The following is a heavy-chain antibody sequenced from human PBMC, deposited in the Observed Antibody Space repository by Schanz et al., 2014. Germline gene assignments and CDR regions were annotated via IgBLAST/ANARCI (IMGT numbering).Heavy chain of an antibody. D-gene: IGHD3-9*01. J-gene: IGHJ5*02. V-gene: IGHV3-23*04. Sequence: EVQLVESGGGLVQPGKSLRLSCAASGFTFDKYAMHWVRQAPGKGLEWVSVISGSGGSTYYADSVKGRFTISRDNSKNTLYLQMNSLRAEDTAVYYCAKAADWPVTRFDPWGQGTLVTVSS. CDR2: ISGSGGST. CDR3: AKAADWPVTRFDP. CDR1: GFTFDKYA.